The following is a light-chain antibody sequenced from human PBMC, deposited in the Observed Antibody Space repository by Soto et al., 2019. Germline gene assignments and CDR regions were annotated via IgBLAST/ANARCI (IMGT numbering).Light chain of an antibody. CDR3: QQYNYWPPVT. J-gene: IGKJ4*01. CDR2: GAF. CDR1: QSVSSN. Sequence: EIVMTQSPATLSVSPGERATLSCRASQSVSSNLAWYQQKPGQAPRLLIYGAFTRATGIPARFSGSGSGTEFTLTISSLQSEDFAVYYCQQYNYWPPVTFGGGTRVEI. V-gene: IGKV3-15*01.